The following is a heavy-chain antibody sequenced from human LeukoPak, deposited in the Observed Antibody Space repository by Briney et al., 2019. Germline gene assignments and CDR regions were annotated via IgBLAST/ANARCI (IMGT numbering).Heavy chain of an antibody. Sequence: GGSLRLSCAASGFTFGSYGMSWVRQAPGKGLEWVSAISGSGGSTYYADSVKGRFTISRDNSKNTLYLQMNSLRAEDTAVYYCAKDSSITYYYGSGEIDYWGQGTLVTVSS. CDR2: ISGSGGST. V-gene: IGHV3-23*01. D-gene: IGHD3-10*01. CDR1: GFTFGSYG. CDR3: AKDSSITYYYGSGEIDY. J-gene: IGHJ4*02.